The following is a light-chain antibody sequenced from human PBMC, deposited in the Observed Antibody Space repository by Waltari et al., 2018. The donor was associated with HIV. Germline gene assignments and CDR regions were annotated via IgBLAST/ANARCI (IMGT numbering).Light chain of an antibody. V-gene: IGLV1-44*01. CDR1: SSNLGTNP. J-gene: IGLJ3*02. CDR2: SNN. Sequence: QSVLTQPPSASGTPGPRVTISCSGSSSNLGTNPVPWYQHLPGSSPKLLIHSNNQRPSGVPDRFSASKSGTSASLAISGLRSEDEAEYYCAAWDENLNGLFGGGTKLTVL. CDR3: AAWDENLNGL.